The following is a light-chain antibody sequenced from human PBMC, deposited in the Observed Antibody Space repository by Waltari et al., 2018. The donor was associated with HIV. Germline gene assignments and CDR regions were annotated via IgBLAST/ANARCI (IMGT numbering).Light chain of an antibody. CDR3: QSYDRILGDVV. Sequence: QSVLTQPPSVSGAPGQRVTIPCTGSTSNFGSGYDVQWYPHLPGTAPKPLIHSSNNRPSGVPDRFSGSKSGTSASLAITVLRAEDEADYYCQSYDRILGDVVFGGGTKLTVL. J-gene: IGLJ2*01. V-gene: IGLV1-40*01. CDR2: SSN. CDR1: TSNFGSGYD.